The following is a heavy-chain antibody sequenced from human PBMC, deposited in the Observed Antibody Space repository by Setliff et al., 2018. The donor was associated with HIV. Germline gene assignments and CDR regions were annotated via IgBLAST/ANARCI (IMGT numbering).Heavy chain of an antibody. J-gene: IGHJ4*03. CDR3: ARGPSLQTTLFDY. Sequence: NPSETLSLTCTVSGGSISRYYWSWIRQPPGKGLEWIGYIYYSGSTNYNPSLKSRVTISVDTSKNQFSLKLTSVTAADTAVYYCARGPSLQTTLFDYWGKGTTVTVSS. CDR1: GGSISRYY. CDR2: IYYSGST. V-gene: IGHV4-59*01.